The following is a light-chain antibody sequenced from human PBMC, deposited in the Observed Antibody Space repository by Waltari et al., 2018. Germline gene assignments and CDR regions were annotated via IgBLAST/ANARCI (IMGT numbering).Light chain of an antibody. CDR1: SLRRYS. CDR3: HSRDTSSTRF. J-gene: IGLJ2*01. CDR2: GQN. V-gene: IGLV3-19*01. Sequence: SSDLTQDPAVSVALGQTVRITCQGDSLRRYSASWYPQRPGQAPILVLYGQNDRPSGIPDRFSGSTSGNTASLTITGAQAEDEADYYCHSRDTSSTRFFGGGTRLTV.